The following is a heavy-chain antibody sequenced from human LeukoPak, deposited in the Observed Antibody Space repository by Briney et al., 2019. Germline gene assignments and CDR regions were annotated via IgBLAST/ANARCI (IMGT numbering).Heavy chain of an antibody. V-gene: IGHV4-4*02. CDR3: ARDVSGYDFPNYFDY. CDR2: IYHSGST. J-gene: IGHJ4*02. Sequence: SSETLSLTCAVSGGSISSSNWWSWVRQPPGKGLEWIGEIYHSGSTNYNPSLKSRVTISVDKSKNQFSLKLSSVTAADTAVYYCARDVSGYDFPNYFDYWGQGTLVTVSS. D-gene: IGHD5-12*01. CDR1: GGSISSSNW.